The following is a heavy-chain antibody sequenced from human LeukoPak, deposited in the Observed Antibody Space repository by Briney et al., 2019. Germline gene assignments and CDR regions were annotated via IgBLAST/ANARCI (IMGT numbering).Heavy chain of an antibody. V-gene: IGHV4-39*01. CDR2: IYYRGST. Sequence: SETLSLTCTVSGRSISSSSYYWGWLRQPPGKGLEWIETIYYRGSTYYNPSLKSRVTISVDTSKNQFSLKLNSVTAADTAVYYCASEVIAAAGTENWFDPWGQGTLVTVSS. CDR1: GRSISSSSYY. D-gene: IGHD6-13*01. CDR3: ASEVIAAAGTENWFDP. J-gene: IGHJ5*02.